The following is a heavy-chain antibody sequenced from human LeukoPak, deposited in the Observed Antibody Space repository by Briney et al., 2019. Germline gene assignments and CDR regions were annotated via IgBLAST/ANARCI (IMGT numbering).Heavy chain of an antibody. CDR3: ARVDSTGYYRGRGPIDY. V-gene: IGHV1-2*02. J-gene: IGHJ4*02. D-gene: IGHD3-22*01. CDR2: INPNSGGT. CDR1: GYTFSGYY. Sequence: ASVKVSCKASGYTFSGYYIHWVRQAPGQGLEWMGWINPNSGGTNYAQRFQGRVTMTRDTSISTAYMDLSRLRPGDTAVYYCARVDSTGYYRGRGPIDYWGQGTLVTVSS.